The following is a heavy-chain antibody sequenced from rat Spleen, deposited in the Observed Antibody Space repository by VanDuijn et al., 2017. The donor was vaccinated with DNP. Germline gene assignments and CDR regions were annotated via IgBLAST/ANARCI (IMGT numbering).Heavy chain of an antibody. J-gene: IGHJ2*01. D-gene: IGHD1-11*01. CDR3: ARQTTALYFDY. CDR1: GFTFNNYW. CDR2: ITSSGDNT. Sequence: EVQLVESGGDLVQPGRSLKVSCVVSGFTFNNYWMTWIRQVPGKGLEWVASITSSGDNTYSPDSVKGRFTISRDNAKSTLYLRMDSLRSEETATYYCARQTTALYFDYWGQGVMVTVSS. V-gene: IGHV5-31*01.